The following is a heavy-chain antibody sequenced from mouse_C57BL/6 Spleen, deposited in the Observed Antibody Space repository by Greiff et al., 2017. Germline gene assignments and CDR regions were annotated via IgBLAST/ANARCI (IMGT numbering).Heavy chain of an antibody. CDR2: IYPGDGDT. J-gene: IGHJ2*01. D-gene: IGHD2-4*01. CDR3: ARLYYEYDDFDY. CDR1: GYAFSSSW. V-gene: IGHV1-82*01. Sequence: QVQLQQSGPELVKPGASVKISCKASGYAFSSSWMNWVKQRPGKGLEWIGRIYPGDGDTNYNGKFKGKATLTADKSSSTAYMQLSSLTSEYSAVYFCARLYYEYDDFDYWGQGTTLTVSS.